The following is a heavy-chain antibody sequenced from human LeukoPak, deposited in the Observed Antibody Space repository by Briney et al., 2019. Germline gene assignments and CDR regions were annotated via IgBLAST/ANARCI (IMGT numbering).Heavy chain of an antibody. CDR2: INSDGRST. D-gene: IGHD1-26*01. V-gene: IGHV3-74*01. J-gene: IGHJ4*02. CDR1: KFTFSSYW. Sequence: QPGGSLRLSCAASKFTFSSYWMHWVRQAPGKGLVWVSRINSDGRSTSYADSVKGRFSISRDNAKNTLYLQMNSLRAEDTAVYYCARSISERYSFDYWGQRTLVTVSS. CDR3: ARSISERYSFDY.